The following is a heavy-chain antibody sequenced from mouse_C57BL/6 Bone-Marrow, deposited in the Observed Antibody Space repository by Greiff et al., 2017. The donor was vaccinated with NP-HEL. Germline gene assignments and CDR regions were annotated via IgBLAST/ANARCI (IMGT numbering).Heavy chain of an antibody. D-gene: IGHD1-1*01. CDR2: IYPGSGST. Sequence: VKLQQPGAELVKPGASVKMSCKASGYTFTSYWITWVKQRPGQGLEWIGDIYPGSGSTNYNEKFKSKATLTVDTSSSTAYMQLSSLTSEDSAVYYCARYPIYGSRGDYFDYWGQGTTLTVSS. CDR3: ARYPIYGSRGDYFDY. CDR1: GYTFTSYW. J-gene: IGHJ2*01. V-gene: IGHV1-55*01.